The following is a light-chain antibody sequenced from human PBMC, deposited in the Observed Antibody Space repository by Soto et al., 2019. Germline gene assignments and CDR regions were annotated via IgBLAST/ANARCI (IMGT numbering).Light chain of an antibody. CDR2: WAS. CDR3: QQYYDNPWT. V-gene: IGKV4-1*01. J-gene: IGKJ2*01. CDR1: QSVLYSSNNKNY. Sequence: DIVMTQSPDSLAVSLGERATINCKSSQSVLYSSNNKNYLAWFQHKPGQPPKLLIYWASTRESGVPDRFSGSGSGTDFTLTISSLQTEDVAVYYCQQYYDNPWTFGQGTKLEIK.